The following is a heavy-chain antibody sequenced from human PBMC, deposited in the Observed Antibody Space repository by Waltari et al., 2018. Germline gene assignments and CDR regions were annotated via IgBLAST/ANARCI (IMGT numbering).Heavy chain of an antibody. CDR1: GFTFSTYV. CDR3: AKAKDGRVRSGPPRDS. J-gene: IGHJ4*02. V-gene: IGHV3-23*01. D-gene: IGHD3-3*01. CDR2: IGGSGTST. Sequence: EVQLLESGGGLVQPGGSLRLSCPASGFTFSTYVMSWVRQAPGKELEWVSSIGGSGTSTQYAGSVKGRFIISRDNSKTTLYLQMNSLRGEDTAVYYCAKAKDGRVRSGPPRDSWGQGTLVTVSS.